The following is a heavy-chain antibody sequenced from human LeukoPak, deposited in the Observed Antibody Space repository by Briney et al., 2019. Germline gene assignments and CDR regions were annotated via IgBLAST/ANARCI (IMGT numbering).Heavy chain of an antibody. Sequence: SETLSLTCTVSGGSISSSIYYWGWIRQPPGKGLEWIGSIYYSGSTYYNPSLKSRVTISVDTSKNQFSLKLSSVTATDTAVYYCARHDDDNSGYYFLNYFDYWGQGILVTVSS. CDR1: GGSISSSIYY. V-gene: IGHV4-39*01. CDR2: IYYSGST. D-gene: IGHD3-22*01. CDR3: ARHDDDNSGYYFLNYFDY. J-gene: IGHJ4*02.